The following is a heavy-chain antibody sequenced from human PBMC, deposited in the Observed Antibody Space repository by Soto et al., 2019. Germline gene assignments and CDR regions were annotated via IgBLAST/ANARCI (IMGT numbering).Heavy chain of an antibody. J-gene: IGHJ4*02. CDR1: GFTFSNYA. V-gene: IGHV3-7*01. D-gene: IGHD3-10*01. CDR3: ARRRPDMVRGVMYYFDY. CDR2: IKQDGSEK. Sequence: GGSLRLSCAASGFTFSNYAIHWVRQAPGKGLEWVANIKQDGSEKYYVDSVKGRFTISRDNAKNSLYLQMNSLRAEDTAVYYCARRRPDMVRGVMYYFDYWGQGTLVTVSS.